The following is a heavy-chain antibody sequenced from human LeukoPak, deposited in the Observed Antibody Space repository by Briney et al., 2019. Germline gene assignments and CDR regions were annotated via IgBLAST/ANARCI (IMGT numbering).Heavy chain of an antibody. CDR3: ARAYPPSIQLWTTKSFDY. CDR1: GFTVSNNY. D-gene: IGHD5-18*01. J-gene: IGHJ4*02. V-gene: IGHV3-21*01. Sequence: GGSLRLSCAASGFTVSNNYMSWVRQAPGKGLEWVSSISSSSSYIYYADSVKGRFTISRDNAKNSLYLQMNSLRAEDTAVYYCARAYPPSIQLWTTKSFDYWGQGTLVTVSS. CDR2: ISSSSSYI.